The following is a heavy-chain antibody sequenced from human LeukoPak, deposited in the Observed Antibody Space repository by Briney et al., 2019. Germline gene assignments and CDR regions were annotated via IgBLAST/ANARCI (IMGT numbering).Heavy chain of an antibody. J-gene: IGHJ6*03. Sequence: GASVKVSCKASGGTFSSYAISWVRQAPGQGLEWMGGIIPIFGTANYAQKFQGRVTITADESTSTAYMELSSLRSEDTAVYYCARAPRGFGEGGYCNSYMDVWGKGTTVTISS. CDR2: IIPIFGTA. CDR3: ARAPRGFGEGGYCNSYMDV. CDR1: GGTFSSYA. V-gene: IGHV1-69*13. D-gene: IGHD3-10*01.